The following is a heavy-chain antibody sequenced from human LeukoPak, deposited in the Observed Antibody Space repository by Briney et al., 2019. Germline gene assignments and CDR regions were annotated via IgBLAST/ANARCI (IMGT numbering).Heavy chain of an antibody. CDR3: ARDAPYYDFWSGYYSYMDV. D-gene: IGHD3-3*01. V-gene: IGHV3-48*01. CDR1: GFTLSDYS. J-gene: IGHJ6*03. CDR2: IGISSGNT. Sequence: GGSLRLSCAASGFTLSDYSMNWVRQAPGKGLEWISYIGISSGNTKYADSVKGRFTISGDKAKNSLYLQINSLRVEDTAVYYCARDAPYYDFWSGYYSYMDVWGKGTTVTVSS.